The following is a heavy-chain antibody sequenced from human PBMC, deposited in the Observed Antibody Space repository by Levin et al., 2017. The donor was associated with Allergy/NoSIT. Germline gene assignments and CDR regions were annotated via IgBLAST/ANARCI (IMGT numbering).Heavy chain of an antibody. V-gene: IGHV3-53*01. J-gene: IGHJ3*02. D-gene: IGHD1-26*01. CDR2: IYSGGST. CDR1: GFTVSSNY. CDR3: ARLATLGAFDI. Sequence: SGGSLRLSCAASGFTVSSNYMSWVRQAPGKGLEWVSVIYSGGSTYYADSVKGRFTISRDNSKNTLYLQMNSLRAEDTAVYYCARLATLGAFDIWGQGTMVTVSS.